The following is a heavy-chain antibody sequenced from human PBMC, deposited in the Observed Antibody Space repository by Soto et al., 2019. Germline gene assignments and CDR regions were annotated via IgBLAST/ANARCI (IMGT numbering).Heavy chain of an antibody. Sequence: SETLSLTCTVSGGSINSYYWSWIRQPPGEGLEWIGYIYYSGSTNYNPSLKSRVTMSVDTSKNQFSLKLSSVTAADTAVYYCARGQGHYQGMDVWGQGTTVTVSS. J-gene: IGHJ6*02. CDR1: GGSINSYY. CDR2: IYYSGST. CDR3: ARGQGHYQGMDV. V-gene: IGHV4-59*01.